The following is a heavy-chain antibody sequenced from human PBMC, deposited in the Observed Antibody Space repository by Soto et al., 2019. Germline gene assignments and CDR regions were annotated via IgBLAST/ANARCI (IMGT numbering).Heavy chain of an antibody. J-gene: IGHJ4*02. V-gene: IGHV4-4*02. CDR2: IWHTGRP. Sequence: QLQLRESGPGLVQPSGTLSLTCDVSGDSLTNNHWWSWVRQAPGKGLEWIGEIWHTGRPNYNPSPESRVAISIDKSKNQFSLKLSSVTAAHTAVYYCVRDSRTGCSSINCYMHWGQGTLVTVSS. CDR1: GDSLTNNHW. CDR3: VRDSRTGCSSINCYMH. D-gene: IGHD2-15*01.